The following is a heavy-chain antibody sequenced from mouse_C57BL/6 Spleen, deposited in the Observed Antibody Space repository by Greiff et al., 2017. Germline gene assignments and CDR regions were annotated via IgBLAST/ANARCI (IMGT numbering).Heavy chain of an antibody. D-gene: IGHD3-3*01. CDR1: VYTFTSYW. CDR2: IYPGSGST. CDR3: ARGERDWWYFDV. J-gene: IGHJ1*03. Sequence: VQLQQPGAELVKPGASVKMSCKASVYTFTSYWITWVKQRPGQGLEWIGDIYPGSGSTNYNEKFKSKATLTVDTSSSTAYMQLSSLTSEDSAVYYCARGERDWWYFDVWGTGTTVTVSS. V-gene: IGHV1-55*01.